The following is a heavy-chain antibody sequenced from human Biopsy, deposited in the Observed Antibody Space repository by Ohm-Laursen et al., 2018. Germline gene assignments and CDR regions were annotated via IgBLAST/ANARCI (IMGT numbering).Heavy chain of an antibody. V-gene: IGHV4-59*01. CDR2: VYYTGST. D-gene: IGHD3-22*01. J-gene: IGHJ2*01. CDR1: GDSISSYY. Sequence: GTLSLTCTASGDSISSYYWSWIRQPPGKGLEWIGYVYYTGSTDYNPSLQSRVTISVDTSKNHFSLRLRSVAPADTAIYYCARDRGYYSDRTVPGYFDLWGRGTLVTVSS. CDR3: ARDRGYYSDRTVPGYFDL.